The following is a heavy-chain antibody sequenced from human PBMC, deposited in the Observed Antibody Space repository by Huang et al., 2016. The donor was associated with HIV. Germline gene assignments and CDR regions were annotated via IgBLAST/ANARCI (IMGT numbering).Heavy chain of an antibody. CDR1: GFILSNYG. J-gene: IGHJ4*02. Sequence: VRLIESGGGVVQPGKSLRLSCATSGFILSNYGVHWVRQAPGKGLKWVEFIRNDGMKKNYADSVRGRFTVGRDNGNNTLCLQMRSLGVDDTAVYYCARGDYYDSSGYHPGYFDYWGQGILVTVSS. V-gene: IGHV3-33*04. D-gene: IGHD3-22*01. CDR2: IRNDGMKK. CDR3: ARGDYYDSSGYHPGYFDY.